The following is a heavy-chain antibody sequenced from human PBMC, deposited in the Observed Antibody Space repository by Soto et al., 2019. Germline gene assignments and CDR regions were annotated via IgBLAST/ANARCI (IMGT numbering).Heavy chain of an antibody. D-gene: IGHD3-10*01. CDR2: INAGNGNT. J-gene: IGHJ6*03. CDR3: ARGRWGSGSSYYYYYYMDV. V-gene: IGHV1-3*01. Sequence: ASVKVSCKASGYTFTSYAMHWVRQAPGQRLEWMGWINAGNGNTKYSQKFQGRVTITRDTSASTAYMELSSLRSEDTAVYYCARGRWGSGSSYYYYYYMDVWGKGTTVTVSS. CDR1: GYTFTSYA.